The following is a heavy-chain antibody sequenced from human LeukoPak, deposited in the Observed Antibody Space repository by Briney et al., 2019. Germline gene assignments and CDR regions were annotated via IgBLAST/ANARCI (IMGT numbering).Heavy chain of an antibody. J-gene: IGHJ4*02. CDR2: IGGSGGAT. CDR1: GFTFSSYA. CDR3: AKTRPYCSSTSCSRVHFDY. V-gene: IGHV3-23*01. D-gene: IGHD2-2*01. Sequence: GGSLRLSCAASGFTFSSYAMSWVRQAPGKGLEWVSTIGGSGGATYYADSVKGRFTISRDNSKNTLYLQMNSLRAEDTAVYYCAKTRPYCSSTSCSRVHFDYWGQGTLVTVSS.